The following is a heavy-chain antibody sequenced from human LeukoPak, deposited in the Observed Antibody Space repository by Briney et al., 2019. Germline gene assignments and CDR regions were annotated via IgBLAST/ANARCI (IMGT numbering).Heavy chain of an antibody. D-gene: IGHD1-26*01. CDR2: ISHTGSYI. CDR1: GFTFATYS. Sequence: GGSLRLSCAASGFTFATYSMNWIRQAPGKGLEWVSSISHTGSYICYADSMRGRFTTSRDNAKNSLYLHMDSLRAEDTAVYYCARDGYGGSYEYSGTYSEYYGMDVWGQGTMVTVS. CDR3: ARDGYGGSYEYSGTYSEYYGMDV. J-gene: IGHJ6*02. V-gene: IGHV3-21*01.